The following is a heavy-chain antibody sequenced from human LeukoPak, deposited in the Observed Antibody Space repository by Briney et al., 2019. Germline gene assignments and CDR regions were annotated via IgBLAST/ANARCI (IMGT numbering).Heavy chain of an antibody. V-gene: IGHV4-39*01. CDR1: RGSITNSSCY. CDR3: ARRAVVPAAVSYFDN. J-gene: IGHJ4*02. Sequence: SETLSLTCAVFRGSITNSSCYWGWIRQPPGKGLEWIGGIYYTGTTYYSPSLNSRITISMDTFKNQFSLRLASVTAADTALYYCARRAVVPAAVSYFDNWGQGTLVTVSS. D-gene: IGHD2-2*01. CDR2: IYYTGTT.